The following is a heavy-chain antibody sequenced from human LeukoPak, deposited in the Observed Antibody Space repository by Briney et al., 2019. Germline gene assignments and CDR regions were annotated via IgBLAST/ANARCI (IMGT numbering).Heavy chain of an antibody. Sequence: SETLSLTCAVSGGSISSSNWWSWVRQPPGKGLEWIGEIYHSGSTNYNPSLKSRVTISVDTSKNQFSLKLSSVTAADTAVYYCAREFSWSGFFDYWGQGTLVTVSS. V-gene: IGHV4-4*02. CDR2: IYHSGST. J-gene: IGHJ4*02. CDR1: GGSISSSNW. D-gene: IGHD3-3*01. CDR3: AREFSWSGFFDY.